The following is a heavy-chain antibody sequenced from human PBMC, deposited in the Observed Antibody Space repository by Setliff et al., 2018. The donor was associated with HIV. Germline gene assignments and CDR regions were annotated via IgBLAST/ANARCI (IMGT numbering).Heavy chain of an antibody. J-gene: IGHJ1*01. V-gene: IGHV4-31*03. Sequence: SETLSLTCTVSGVSVSSGGYYWSWIRQHPGKGLEWIGYVYHTATTYFNPSLKNRITISVDTSKNQFSQKLGFVTAADTAVYYCARGESTTWDLAEYFQHWGHGTLGTVSS. D-gene: IGHD2-2*01. CDR1: GVSVSSGGYY. CDR3: ARGESTTWDLAEYFQH. CDR2: VYHTATT.